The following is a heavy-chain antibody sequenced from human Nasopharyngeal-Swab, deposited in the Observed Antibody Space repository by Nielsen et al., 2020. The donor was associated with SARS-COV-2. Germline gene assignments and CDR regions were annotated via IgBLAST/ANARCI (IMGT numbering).Heavy chain of an antibody. CDR1: GFSFSRYD. Sequence: GESLKISCAASGFSFSRYDMQWVRQATGKGLEWVSAIGTAGDTYYPGSVKGRFTISRENAKNSLYLQMNSLRAGDTAVYYCARDQGYSYGFGSAFDIWGQGTMVTVSS. V-gene: IGHV3-13*01. CDR2: IGTAGDT. CDR3: ARDQGYSYGFGSAFDI. D-gene: IGHD5-18*01. J-gene: IGHJ3*02.